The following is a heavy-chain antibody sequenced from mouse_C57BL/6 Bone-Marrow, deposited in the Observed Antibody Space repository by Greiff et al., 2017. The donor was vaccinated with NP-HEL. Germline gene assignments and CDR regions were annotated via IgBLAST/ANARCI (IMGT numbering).Heavy chain of an antibody. CDR2: ISDGGSYT. J-gene: IGHJ3*01. V-gene: IGHV5-4*03. D-gene: IGHD2-1*01. CDR1: GFTFSSYA. CDR3: ARAPDGNYRSWFAY. Sequence: EVKLVESGGGLVKPGGSLKLSCAASGFTFSSYAMSWVRQTPEQRLEWVATISDGGSYTYYPDNVKGRFTISRDNAKNNLYLQMSHLKSEDTAMYYCARAPDGNYRSWFAYWGQGTLVTVSA.